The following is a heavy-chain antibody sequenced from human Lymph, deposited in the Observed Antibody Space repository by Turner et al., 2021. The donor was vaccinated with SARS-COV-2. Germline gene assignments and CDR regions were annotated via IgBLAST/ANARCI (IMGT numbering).Heavy chain of an antibody. CDR3: ARDLGTYGMDV. V-gene: IGHV3-53*02. CDR2: IYSGGNT. CDR1: GIIVSRNY. D-gene: IGHD6-13*01. J-gene: IGHJ6*02. Sequence: VRLVVTGGGLFEPVGSLTLSCASSGIIVSRNYMNWVRQAPGKGLEWVSVIYSGGNTDYADSVKGGCTISRDNNKNTMDLKMNSRRGEDKAVYYCARDLGTYGMDVWGQGTTVTVSS.